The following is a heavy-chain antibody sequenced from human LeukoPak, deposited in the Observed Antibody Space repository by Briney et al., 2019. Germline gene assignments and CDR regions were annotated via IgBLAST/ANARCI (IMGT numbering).Heavy chain of an antibody. CDR2: IYSGGST. V-gene: IGHV3-66*01. CDR3: EVFINSLPH. CDR1: GFTVSTTY. J-gene: IGHJ4*02. D-gene: IGHD3-10*01. Sequence: GGSLRLSCTASGFTVSTTYMSWVRQAPGEGLEWVSVIYSGGSTYYADSVKGRFIISRDSSRNTLYLQMNSLRAEDTAVYYCEVFINSLPHWGQGTLVTVSS.